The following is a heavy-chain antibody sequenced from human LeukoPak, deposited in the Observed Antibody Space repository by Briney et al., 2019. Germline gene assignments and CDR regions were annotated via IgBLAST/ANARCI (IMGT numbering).Heavy chain of an antibody. Sequence: GGSLRLSCAASGLTVSSNYMNWVRQAPGKGLEWVSVIYSGGSTYYADSVKGRFTISRDNSKNTLYLQMNSLRAEDTAVYYCARDANYYDSSGYYRFWGQGTLVTVSS. CDR3: ARDANYYDSSGYYRF. CDR1: GLTVSSNY. CDR2: IYSGGST. V-gene: IGHV3-66*01. J-gene: IGHJ4*02. D-gene: IGHD3-22*01.